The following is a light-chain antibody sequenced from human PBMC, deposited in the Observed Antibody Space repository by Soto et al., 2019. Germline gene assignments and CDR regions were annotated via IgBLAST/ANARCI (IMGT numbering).Light chain of an antibody. V-gene: IGKV1-17*01. CDR3: LQHNSYPRT. CDR1: QGIRNY. CDR2: AAS. J-gene: IGKJ1*01. Sequence: DIQMTQSPSSLSASVGDRVTITCRASQGIRNYLGWYQQKPGKAPKRLIYAASSLQSGVPSRFSGSVSGTEFALTISSRQPEDFATYYCLQHNSYPRTFGQGTKVEIK.